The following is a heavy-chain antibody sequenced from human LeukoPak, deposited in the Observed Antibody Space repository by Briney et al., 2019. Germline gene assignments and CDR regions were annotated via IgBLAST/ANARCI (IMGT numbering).Heavy chain of an antibody. Sequence: GGSLRLSCAASGFTFSSYSMNWVRQAPGKGLEWVSSISSSSNYIYYADSVKGRFTNSRDNSKNTLYLQMNSLRAEDTAVYYCAKEGVDTAMVTKPDYWGQGTLVTVSS. D-gene: IGHD5-18*01. CDR1: GFTFSSYS. CDR3: AKEGVDTAMVTKPDY. V-gene: IGHV3-21*01. CDR2: ISSSSNYI. J-gene: IGHJ4*02.